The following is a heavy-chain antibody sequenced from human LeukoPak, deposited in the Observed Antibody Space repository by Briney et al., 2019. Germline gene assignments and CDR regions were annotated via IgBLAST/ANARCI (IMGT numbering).Heavy chain of an antibody. CDR2: IYPGGVT. CDR3: AREIGYYFDSDDSRLRGRLDV. D-gene: IGHD3-22*01. Sequence: QPGGSLRLSCAASGFTINTNYMNWVRQAPGRGLEWLSVIYPGGVTKYAGSVKGRFTVSRDIAKNTVYLEMNDLRAEDTALYYCAREIGYYFDSDDSRLRGRLDVWGKGTSVTVSS. V-gene: IGHV3-53*01. CDR1: GFTINTNY. J-gene: IGHJ6*04.